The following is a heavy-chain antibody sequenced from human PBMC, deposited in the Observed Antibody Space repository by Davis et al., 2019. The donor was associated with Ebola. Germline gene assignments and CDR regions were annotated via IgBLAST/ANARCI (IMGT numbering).Heavy chain of an antibody. J-gene: IGHJ4*02. Sequence: ASVKVSCKASGYTFTSYGISWVRQAPGQGLEWMGIINPSGGSTSYAQKFQGRVTMTRDTSTSTAYMELSSLRSEDTAVYYCARDLGAPYCSGGSCYPKNDYWGQGTLVTVSS. CDR3: ARDLGAPYCSGGSCYPKNDY. V-gene: IGHV1-46*01. CDR2: INPSGGST. CDR1: GYTFTSYG. D-gene: IGHD2-15*01.